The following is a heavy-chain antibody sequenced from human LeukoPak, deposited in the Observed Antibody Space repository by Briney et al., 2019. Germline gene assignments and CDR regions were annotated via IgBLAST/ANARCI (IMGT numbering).Heavy chain of an antibody. J-gene: IGHJ4*02. Sequence: GSLRLSYAAPGFTFSSYEMNWVRQAPGKGLEWVSGINWNGGSTGYADSVKGRFTISRDNAKNSLYLQMNSLRAEDTALYYCAKLMRRVQLWSPIDYWGQGTLVTVSS. D-gene: IGHD5-18*01. CDR2: INWNGGST. CDR1: GFTFSSYE. V-gene: IGHV3-20*03. CDR3: AKLMRRVQLWSPIDY.